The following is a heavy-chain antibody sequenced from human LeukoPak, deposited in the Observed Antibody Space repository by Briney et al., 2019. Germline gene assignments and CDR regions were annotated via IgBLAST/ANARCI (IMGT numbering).Heavy chain of an antibody. V-gene: IGHV4-61*02. Sequence: PSETLSLTCSVSGGSISSGGHYWSWLRQPAGKGLEWIGRIYTSGSPKYNPPLQSRVTISVDTSRNQFSLRLSSVTAADTAVYYCARHREKSSYYGVDWFDPWGQGTLVTVSS. CDR3: ARHREKSSYYGVDWFDP. CDR1: GGSISSGGHY. D-gene: IGHD2-2*01. J-gene: IGHJ5*02. CDR2: IYTSGSP.